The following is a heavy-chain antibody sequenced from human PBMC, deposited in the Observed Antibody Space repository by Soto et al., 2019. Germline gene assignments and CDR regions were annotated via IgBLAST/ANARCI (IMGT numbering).Heavy chain of an antibody. J-gene: IGHJ6*02. D-gene: IGHD6-19*01. CDR1: GFTFRTHG. V-gene: IGHV3-30*18. CDR2: ISYDGTNK. CDR3: AKDSSGWQYYFGMDV. Sequence: GGSLRLSSAAAGFTFRTHGMHWVRQAPGKGLEWVAVISYDGTNKYYADSVRGRLTISRDNPKNTLSLQMNSLRVEDTAVYYCAKDSSGWQYYFGMDVWGQGSKVTVSS.